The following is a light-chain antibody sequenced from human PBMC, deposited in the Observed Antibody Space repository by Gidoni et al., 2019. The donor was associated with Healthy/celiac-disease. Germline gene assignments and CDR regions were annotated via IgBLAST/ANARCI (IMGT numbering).Light chain of an antibody. V-gene: IGLV1-47*01. Sequence: QSVLIQPPSASGTPGQRITISCSGNSSNIGTNYVSWYQQLPGTTPTLLIYRNNQRPSGVPDRFSGSKPGTSASLAISGLRSEDEADYYCAAWDDSLSGWVFGGGTKLTVV. J-gene: IGLJ3*02. CDR1: SSNIGTNY. CDR2: RNN. CDR3: AAWDDSLSGWV.